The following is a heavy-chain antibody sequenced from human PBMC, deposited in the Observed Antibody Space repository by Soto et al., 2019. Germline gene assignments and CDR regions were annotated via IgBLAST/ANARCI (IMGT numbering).Heavy chain of an antibody. J-gene: IGHJ4*02. Sequence: PSETLSLTCTVSGGSISSYYWSWIRQPPGKGLEWIGYIYYSGSTNYNPSLQSRVTISVDTSKSQFSLRLSSVTAADTAVYYCARKGIESSSHSYDYSSLGTLDIVSS. CDR2: IYYSGST. CDR3: ARKGIESSSHSYDY. D-gene: IGHD2-15*01. CDR1: GGSISSYY. V-gene: IGHV4-59*01.